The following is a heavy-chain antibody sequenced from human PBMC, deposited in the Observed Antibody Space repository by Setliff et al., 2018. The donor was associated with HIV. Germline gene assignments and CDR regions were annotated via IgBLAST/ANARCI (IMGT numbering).Heavy chain of an antibody. D-gene: IGHD3-3*01. CDR2: INPRYKET. CDR3: ARGAGNPHWYYDTWSGPSSGYFQH. CDR1: GYSFNDFY. J-gene: IGHJ1*01. Sequence: ASVKVSCKTSGYSFNDFYIPWVRQAPGQGLQWMGWINPRYKETKYAPRFQGRVTMTRDTSISTAYLDLSRLRSDDTAVYYCARGAGNPHWYYDTWSGPSSGYFQHWGQGTLVTVSS. V-gene: IGHV1-2*02.